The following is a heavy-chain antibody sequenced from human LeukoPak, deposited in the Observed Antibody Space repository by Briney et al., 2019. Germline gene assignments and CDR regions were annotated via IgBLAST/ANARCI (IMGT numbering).Heavy chain of an antibody. CDR3: ARDFHALDRNDFWSGYYGYHYGMDV. J-gene: IGHJ6*02. Sequence: GGSLRLSCAASGFTVSSNYMSWVRQAPGKGLEWVSVIYSGGSTYYADSVKGRFTISRDNSKNTLYLQMNSLRAEDTAVYYCARDFHALDRNDFWSGYYGYHYGMDVWGQGTTVTVSS. CDR1: GFTVSSNY. D-gene: IGHD3-3*01. V-gene: IGHV3-53*01. CDR2: IYSGGST.